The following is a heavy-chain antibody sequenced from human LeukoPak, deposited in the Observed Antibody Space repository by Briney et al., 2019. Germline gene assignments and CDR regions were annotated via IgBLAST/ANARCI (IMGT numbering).Heavy chain of an antibody. D-gene: IGHD6-19*01. V-gene: IGHV3-30*18. CDR3: AKGSDSSGWYGPSGY. J-gene: IGHJ4*02. CDR2: ISYDGSNK. CDR1: GFTFSSYG. Sequence: PGRSLRLSCAASGFTFSSYGMHWVRQAPGKGLEWVAVISYDGSNKYYADSVKGRFTISRDNSKNTLYLQMNSLRAEDTAVYYCAKGSDSSGWYGPSGYWGQGTLVTVSS.